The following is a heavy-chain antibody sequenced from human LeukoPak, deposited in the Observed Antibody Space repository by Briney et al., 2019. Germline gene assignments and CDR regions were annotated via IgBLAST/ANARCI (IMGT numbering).Heavy chain of an antibody. CDR3: ARERKNRPSETGNWFDP. CDR1: GFTFSSYA. Sequence: GRSLRLSCAASGFTFSSYAMHWVRQAPGKGLEWVAVIWYDASNKYYADSVKGRFTISRDNSKNTLYLQMNSLRAEDTAVYYCARERKNRPSETGNWFDPWGQGTLVTVSS. V-gene: IGHV3-33*08. CDR2: IWYDASNK. J-gene: IGHJ5*02. D-gene: IGHD1-14*01.